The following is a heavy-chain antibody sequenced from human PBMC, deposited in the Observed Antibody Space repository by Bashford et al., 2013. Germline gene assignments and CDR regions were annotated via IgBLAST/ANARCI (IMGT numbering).Heavy chain of an antibody. V-gene: IGHV3-48*03. CDR2: ISSSGSTI. J-gene: IGHJ3*02. Sequence: VRQAPGKGLEWVSYISSSGSTIYYADSVKGRFTISRDNAKNSLYLQMNSLRAEDTAVYYCARVRQWLVLGRGAFDIWGQGTMVTVSS. D-gene: IGHD6-19*01. CDR3: ARVRQWLVLGRGAFDI.